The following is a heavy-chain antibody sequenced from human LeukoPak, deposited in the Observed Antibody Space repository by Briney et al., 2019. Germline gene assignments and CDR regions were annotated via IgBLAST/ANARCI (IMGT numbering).Heavy chain of an antibody. CDR2: INHSGST. Sequence: PSETLSLTCAVYGGSFSGYYWSWIRQPPGKGLEWIGEINHSGSTNYNPSLKSRVTISVDASKNQFSLKLSSVAAADTAVYYCARMEQWLPRDAFDIWGQGTMATVSS. D-gene: IGHD6-19*01. V-gene: IGHV4-34*01. CDR3: ARMEQWLPRDAFDI. CDR1: GGSFSGYY. J-gene: IGHJ3*02.